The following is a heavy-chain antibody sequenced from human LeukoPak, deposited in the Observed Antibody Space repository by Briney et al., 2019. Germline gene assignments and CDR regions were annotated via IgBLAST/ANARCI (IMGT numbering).Heavy chain of an antibody. CDR2: IYYSGSI. D-gene: IGHD4-17*01. J-gene: IGHJ4*02. CDR3: ARYPGASGDSYYFDY. V-gene: IGHV4-59*02. Sequence: SETLSLTCTVSGGSVTTYHWSWIRQPPGKGLEWIGYIYYSGSINYNPSLNSRVTISLDTSKNECSLKLRSVTAADTAVYYCARYPGASGDSYYFDYWGQGTRVTVSS. CDR1: GGSVTTYH.